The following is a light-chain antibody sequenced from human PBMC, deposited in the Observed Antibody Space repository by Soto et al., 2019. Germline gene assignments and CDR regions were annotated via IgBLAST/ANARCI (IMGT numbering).Light chain of an antibody. CDR2: GAS. J-gene: IGKJ2*01. V-gene: IGKV3-20*01. CDR3: QQYHISPRT. CDR1: PSVTSNY. Sequence: DIVLTQSPGTLSLSPGERATLSCRASPSVTSNYLAWYQQKPGQAPRLLIYGASTRATGIPDRFSGSGSGTDFTLTIRRLEPEDLAVYFCQQYHISPRTFGQGTKLEIK.